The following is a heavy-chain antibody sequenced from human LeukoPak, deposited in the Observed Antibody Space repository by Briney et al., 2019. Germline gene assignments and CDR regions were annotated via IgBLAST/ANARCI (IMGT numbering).Heavy chain of an antibody. D-gene: IGHD6-19*01. J-gene: IGHJ4*02. V-gene: IGHV3-48*01. CDR1: GFTFSSYS. Sequence: PGGSLRLSCAASGFTFSSYSMNWVRQAPGKGLEWVSYISSSSSTIYYADSVKGRFTISRDNAKNSLYLQMNSLRAEDTAVYYCARGYSSGVFDYWGQGTLVTVSS. CDR3: ARGYSSGVFDY. CDR2: ISSSSSTI.